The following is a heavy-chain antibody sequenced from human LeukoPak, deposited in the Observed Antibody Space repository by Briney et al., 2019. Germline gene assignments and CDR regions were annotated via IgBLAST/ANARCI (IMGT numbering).Heavy chain of an antibody. CDR1: GYTLTSYA. J-gene: IGHJ4*02. CDR2: INAGNGNT. CDR3: ARDLGYTSTAARSFDY. Sequence: ASVKVSCKASGYTLTSYAMHWVRQAPGQRLEWMGWINAGNGNTKYSQKFQGRVTITRDTSASTAYMELSSLRSEDTAVYYCARDLGYTSTAARSFDYWGQGTLVTVSS. D-gene: IGHD3-16*02. V-gene: IGHV1-3*01.